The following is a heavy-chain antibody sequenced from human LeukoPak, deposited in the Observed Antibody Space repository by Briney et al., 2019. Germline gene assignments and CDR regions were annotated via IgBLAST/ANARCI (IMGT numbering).Heavy chain of an antibody. CDR2: INTSGST. CDR3: ARRPQFRYFYL. Sequence: SETLSLTCTVSGASFSSYYWSWIRQPAGKGLEWIGRINTSGSTNYNPSLKSRVTMSLDTSKNQFSLKLSSVTAADTAVYYCARRPQFRYFYLWGRGTLVTVSS. V-gene: IGHV4-4*07. J-gene: IGHJ2*01. CDR1: GASFSSYY.